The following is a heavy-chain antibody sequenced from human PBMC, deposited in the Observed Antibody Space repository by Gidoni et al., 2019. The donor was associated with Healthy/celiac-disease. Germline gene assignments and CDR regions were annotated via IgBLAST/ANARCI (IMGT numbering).Heavy chain of an antibody. J-gene: IGHJ6*02. CDR3: ARDRGRLERHLDYYYGMDV. CDR1: GYTFTGYY. Sequence: QVQLVQSGAEVKKPGASVTVSCTASGYTFTGYYMHWVRQAPGQGLEWMGWINPNSGGTNYAQKFQGRVTMTRDTSISTAYMELSRLRPDDTAVYYCARDRGRLERHLDYYYGMDVWGQGTTVTVSS. CDR2: INPNSGGT. D-gene: IGHD1-1*01. V-gene: IGHV1-2*02.